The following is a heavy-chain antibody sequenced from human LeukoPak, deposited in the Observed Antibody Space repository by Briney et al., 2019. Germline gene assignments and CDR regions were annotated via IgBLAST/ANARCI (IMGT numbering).Heavy chain of an antibody. D-gene: IGHD2-2*01. CDR2: ISSSGSTI. J-gene: IGHJ4*02. CDR1: GFTFSSYE. CDR3: ARASYQLQGYFDY. Sequence: GGSLRLSCAASGFTFSSYEMNWVRQAPGKGLEWVSYISSSGSTIYYADSVKGRFTISRDNAKNTLYLQMNSLRAEDTAVYYCARASYQLQGYFDYWGQGTLVTVSS. V-gene: IGHV3-48*03.